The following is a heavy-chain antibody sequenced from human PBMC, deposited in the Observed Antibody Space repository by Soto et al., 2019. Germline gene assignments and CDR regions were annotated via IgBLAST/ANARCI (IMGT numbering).Heavy chain of an antibody. Sequence: QVQLQESGPGLEKPSETLSLTCTVSGGSITSYYWSWIRQPPGKGLEWIGYVFHSGITGYNPSLKSRVTISVDASKNLFSLKLISVTAADTAVYYCARDQNGSPYFDYWGQGTLVTVSS. CDR3: ARDQNGSPYFDY. CDR2: VFHSGIT. D-gene: IGHD1-26*01. V-gene: IGHV4-59*01. CDR1: GGSITSYY. J-gene: IGHJ4*02.